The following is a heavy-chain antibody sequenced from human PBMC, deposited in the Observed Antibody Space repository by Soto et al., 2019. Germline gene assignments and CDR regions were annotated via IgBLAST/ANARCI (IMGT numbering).Heavy chain of an antibody. V-gene: IGHV3-74*01. CDR2: INSDGSST. CDR1: GFTFSNYW. D-gene: IGHD6-13*01. Sequence: EVQLVESGGGLVQPGGSLRLSCAASGFTFSNYWMHWVRRAPGKGLVWVSRINSDGSSTTYADSVKGRFTISRDNAKNTLYLQMNSLRGEDTAVYYCARGYSSTYRIDYWGQGTLVTVSS. CDR3: ARGYSSTYRIDY. J-gene: IGHJ4*02.